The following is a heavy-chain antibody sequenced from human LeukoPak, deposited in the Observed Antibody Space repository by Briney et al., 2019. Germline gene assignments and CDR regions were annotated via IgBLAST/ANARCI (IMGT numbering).Heavy chain of an antibody. CDR1: GGSISSGDYY. CDR2: IYYSGST. J-gene: IGHJ6*02. Sequence: SETLSLTCTVSGGSISSGDYYWSWIRQPPGKGLEWIGYIYYSGSTYYNPSLKSRVTISVDTSKNQFSLKLSSVTAADTAVYYCARGCGGDCPHYYYYGMDVWGQGTTVTVSS. D-gene: IGHD2-21*02. CDR3: ARGCGGDCPHYYYYGMDV. V-gene: IGHV4-30-4*01.